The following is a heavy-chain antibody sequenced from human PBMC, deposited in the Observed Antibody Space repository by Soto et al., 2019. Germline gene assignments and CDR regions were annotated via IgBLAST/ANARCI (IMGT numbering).Heavy chain of an antibody. CDR1: GFTFSSYG. D-gene: IGHD3-3*02. CDR3: AKGALAAPGAFDI. CDR2: ISYDGSNK. V-gene: IGHV3-30*18. J-gene: IGHJ3*02. Sequence: QVQLVESGGGVVQPGRSLRLSCAASGFTFSSYGMHWVRQAPGKGLEWVAVISYDGSNKYYADSVKGRFTISRDNSKNTLYLQTNSLRAEDTAVYYCAKGALAAPGAFDIWGQGTMVTVSS.